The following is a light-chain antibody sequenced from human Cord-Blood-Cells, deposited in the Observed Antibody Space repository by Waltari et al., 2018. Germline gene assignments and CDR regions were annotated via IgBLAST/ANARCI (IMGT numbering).Light chain of an antibody. V-gene: IGLV2-14*01. CDR3: SSYTSSIVV. Sequence: QSVLTQPASVSGSPGQSITISCTGTSSDVGGYNYVSWYQQHPGKAPKLMIYDVSKRPSGVSNRFSCSKSGNTASLTISGLQAEDEADYYCSSYTSSIVVFGGGTKLTVL. CDR1: SSDVGGYNY. CDR2: DVS. J-gene: IGLJ2*01.